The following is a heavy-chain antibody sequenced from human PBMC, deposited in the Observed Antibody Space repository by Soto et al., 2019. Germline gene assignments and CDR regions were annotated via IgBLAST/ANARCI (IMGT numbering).Heavy chain of an antibody. Sequence: EVHLEESGGGLVQPGGSLRLSCAASGFTVSSDYMSWVRQAPGKGLEWVSVIYSGGSTYYADSVKGRFTISRDNSKNMLYLQMNNLSDEDTAVYYCARSVEGHFDYWGQGTVVTVSS. CDR3: ARSVEGHFDY. V-gene: IGHV3-66*01. CDR1: GFTVSSDY. J-gene: IGHJ4*02. CDR2: IYSGGST. D-gene: IGHD6-19*01.